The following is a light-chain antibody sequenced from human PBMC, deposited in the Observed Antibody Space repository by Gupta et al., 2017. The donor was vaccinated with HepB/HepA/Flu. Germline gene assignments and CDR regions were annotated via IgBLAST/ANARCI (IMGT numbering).Light chain of an antibody. CDR1: QSISSN. J-gene: IGKJ4*01. Sequence: EIVMTQSPATLSVSPGERATLSCRASQSISSNIAWYRQIPGQAPRLLIFGASTRATGIPARFGGSGSGTEFTRTISSLQSEDFAVYYCQQYNMRPLTFGGGTKVEIK. CDR2: GAS. V-gene: IGKV3-15*01. CDR3: QQYNMRPLT.